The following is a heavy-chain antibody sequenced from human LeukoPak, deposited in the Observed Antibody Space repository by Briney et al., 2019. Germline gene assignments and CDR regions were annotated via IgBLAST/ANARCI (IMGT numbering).Heavy chain of an antibody. Sequence: PGGSLRLSCAASGFTFSSYGMSWVRQAPGKGLEWVSAISASDYGTFYADSVRGRFTISRDNSKDTLYLHMNSLRVEDTAVYYCAKDDVGVLNLIDNWGQGTLVTVSS. CDR2: ISASDYGT. CDR1: GFTFSSYG. CDR3: AKDDVGVLNLIDN. D-gene: IGHD4/OR15-4a*01. J-gene: IGHJ4*02. V-gene: IGHV3-23*01.